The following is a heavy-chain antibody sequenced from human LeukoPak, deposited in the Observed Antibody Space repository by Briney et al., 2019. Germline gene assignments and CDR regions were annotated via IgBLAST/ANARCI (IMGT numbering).Heavy chain of an antibody. D-gene: IGHD3-22*01. CDR1: GGSFSGYY. J-gene: IGHJ6*03. V-gene: IGHV4-34*01. Sequence: SETLSLTCAVYGGSFSGYYWSWIRQPPGKGLEWVGEINHSGSTNYNPSLKSRVTISVDTSKNQFSLKLSSVTAADTAVYYCARVIKDSSGYYSLDYYYYMDVWGKGTTVTISS. CDR2: INHSGST. CDR3: ARVIKDSSGYYSLDYYYYMDV.